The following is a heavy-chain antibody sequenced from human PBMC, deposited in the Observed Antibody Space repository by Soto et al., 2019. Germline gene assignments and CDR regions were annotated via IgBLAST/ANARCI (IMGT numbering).Heavy chain of an antibody. CDR2: INPNSGGT. D-gene: IGHD1-26*01. Sequence: QVQLVQSGAEVKKPGASVKVSCKASGYTFTGYYMHWVRQAPGQGLEWMGWINPNSGGTNYAQKLQGWVTMTRDTSISTAYMELSRLRSDDTAVYYCAREEWEPYYYGMDVWGQGTTVTVSS. V-gene: IGHV1-2*04. CDR1: GYTFTGYY. J-gene: IGHJ6*02. CDR3: AREEWEPYYYGMDV.